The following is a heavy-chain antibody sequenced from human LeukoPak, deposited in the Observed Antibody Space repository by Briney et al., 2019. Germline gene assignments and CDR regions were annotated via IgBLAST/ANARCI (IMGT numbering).Heavy chain of an antibody. CDR1: GFTFGSFA. D-gene: IGHD6-13*01. J-gene: IGHJ5*02. CDR3: AKDYSIPPAAGALYNWFAP. CDR2: IFGSGGSP. Sequence: GGSLRLSCEASGFTFGSFAMYWVRQAPGKGLDWIAGIFGSGGSPHYADSVKGRFTISRDNSKNTVYLQMNSLRTEDTAVYYCAKDYSIPPAAGALYNWFAPWGQGTLVTVSS. V-gene: IGHV3-23*01.